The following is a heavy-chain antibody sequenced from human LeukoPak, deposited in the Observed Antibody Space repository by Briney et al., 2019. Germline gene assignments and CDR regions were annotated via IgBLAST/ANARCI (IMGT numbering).Heavy chain of an antibody. CDR1: GGSISSGGYY. CDR3: ARSGPAFWSGYYQDAFDI. J-gene: IGHJ3*02. D-gene: IGHD3-3*01. V-gene: IGHV4-30-2*01. CDR2: IYHSGST. Sequence: PSQTLSLTCTVSGGSISSGGYYWSWIRQPPGKGLEWIGYIYHSGSTYYNPSLKSRVTISVDRSKNQFSLKLSSVTAADTAVYYCARSGPAFWSGYYQDAFDIWGQGTMVTVSS.